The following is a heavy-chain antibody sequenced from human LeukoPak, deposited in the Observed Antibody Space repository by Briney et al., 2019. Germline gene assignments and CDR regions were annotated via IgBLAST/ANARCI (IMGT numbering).Heavy chain of an antibody. CDR2: ISAYNGNT. CDR1: GYTFTSSG. V-gene: IGHV1-18*01. J-gene: IGHJ4*02. D-gene: IGHD6-19*01. CDR3: ARDLRGWSPWVGY. Sequence: ASVKVSCKASGYTFTSSGISWVRHTPGQGLEWMGWISAYNGNTNYAQKLQGRVTMTTDTSTSTAYMELRSLRSDDTAVYYCARDLRGWSPWVGYWGQGTLVTVSS.